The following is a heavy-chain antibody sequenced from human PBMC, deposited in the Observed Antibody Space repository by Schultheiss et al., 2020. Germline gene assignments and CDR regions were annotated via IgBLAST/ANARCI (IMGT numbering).Heavy chain of an antibody. D-gene: IGHD6-13*01. CDR2: IIPIFGTA. CDR1: GYTLTELS. J-gene: IGHJ4*02. CDR3: AKVSFGSIAAAGIDY. Sequence: SVKVSCKVSGYTLTELSMHWVRQAPGKGLEWMGGIIPIFGTANYAQKFQGRVTITADESTSTAYMELSSLRSEDTAVYYCAKVSFGSIAAAGIDYWGQGTLVNGYS. V-gene: IGHV1-69*13.